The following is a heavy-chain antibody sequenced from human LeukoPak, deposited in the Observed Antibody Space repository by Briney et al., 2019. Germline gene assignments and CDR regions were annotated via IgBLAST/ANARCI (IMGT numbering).Heavy chain of an antibody. CDR1: GYTLTELS. V-gene: IGHV1-24*01. J-gene: IGHJ3*02. CDR2: FDPEDGET. D-gene: IGHD1-26*01. CDR3: ATLIVGATDRFRAFDI. Sequence: GASVKVSCKVSGYTLTELSMRWVRQAPGKGLEWMGGFDPEDGETIYAQKFQGRVTMTEDTSTDTAYMELSSLRSEDTAVYYCATLIVGATDRFRAFDIWGQGTMVTVSS.